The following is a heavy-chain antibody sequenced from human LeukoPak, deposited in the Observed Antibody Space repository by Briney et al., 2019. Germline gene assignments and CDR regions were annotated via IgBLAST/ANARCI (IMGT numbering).Heavy chain of an antibody. J-gene: IGHJ4*02. CDR2: ISSSSSYI. V-gene: IGHV3-21*01. CDR3: ARDLRSSGYYAFDY. CDR1: GFTFSSYG. Sequence: GGSLRLSCAASGFTFSSYGMNWVRQAPGKGLEWVSFISSSSSYIYYADSVKGRLTISRDNAKNSLYLQMNSLRAEDTAVYYCARDLRSSGYYAFDYWGQGTLVTVSS. D-gene: IGHD3-22*01.